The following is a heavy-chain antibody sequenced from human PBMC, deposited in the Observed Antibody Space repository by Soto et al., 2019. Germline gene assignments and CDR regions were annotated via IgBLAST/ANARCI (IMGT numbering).Heavy chain of an antibody. CDR2: INHSGST. D-gene: IGHD2-15*01. CDR3: ARGSVGDIVVVVAAKRGYFDY. J-gene: IGHJ4*02. Sequence: SETLSLTCAVYGGSFSGYYWSWIRQPPGKGLEWIGEINHSGSTNYNPSLKSRVTISVDTSKNQFSLKLSSVAAADTAVYYCARGSVGDIVVVVAAKRGYFDYWGQGTLVTVSS. CDR1: GGSFSGYY. V-gene: IGHV4-34*01.